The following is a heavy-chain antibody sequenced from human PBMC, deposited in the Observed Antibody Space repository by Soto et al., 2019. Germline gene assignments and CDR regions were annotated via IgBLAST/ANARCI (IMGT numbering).Heavy chain of an antibody. D-gene: IGHD2-15*01. V-gene: IGHV5-51*01. Sequence: AGESLKISCKGSGCTFTNIWIGWVRQMPGKGLEWMGMIFPSDSDTRYSPSFQGQVTISADKSISTAYLQWSSLQASDTAVYYCARHSLIVSPLYVIDVWGQGTTVTVSS. CDR2: IFPSDSDT. J-gene: IGHJ6*02. CDR1: GCTFTNIW. CDR3: ARHSLIVSPLYVIDV.